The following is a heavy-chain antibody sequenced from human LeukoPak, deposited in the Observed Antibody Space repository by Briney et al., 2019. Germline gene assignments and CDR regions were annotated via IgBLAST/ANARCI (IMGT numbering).Heavy chain of an antibody. V-gene: IGHV3-30*18. Sequence: PGGSLRLSCAASGFTFSSYGMHWVRQAPGKGLEWVAVISYDGSNKYYADSVKGRFTISRDNSKNTLYLQMNSLRAEDTAVYYCAKVGGDYGVYYFDYWGQGTLVTVSS. CDR3: AKVGGDYGVYYFDY. CDR1: GFTFSSYG. D-gene: IGHD4-17*01. CDR2: ISYDGSNK. J-gene: IGHJ4*02.